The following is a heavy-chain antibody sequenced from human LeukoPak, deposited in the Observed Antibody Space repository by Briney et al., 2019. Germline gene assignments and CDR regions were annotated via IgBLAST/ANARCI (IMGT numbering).Heavy chain of an antibody. CDR2: IYYSGST. J-gene: IGHJ4*02. CDR3: ARLGANYDFWSGYYSVAEY. D-gene: IGHD3-3*01. CDR1: GGSFSGYY. V-gene: IGHV4-39*01. Sequence: SETLSLTCAVYGGSFSGYYWGWIRQPPGKGLEWIGSIYYSGSTYYNPSLKSRVTISVDTSKNQFSLKLSSVTAADTAVYYCARLGANYDFWSGYYSVAEYWGQGTLVTVSS.